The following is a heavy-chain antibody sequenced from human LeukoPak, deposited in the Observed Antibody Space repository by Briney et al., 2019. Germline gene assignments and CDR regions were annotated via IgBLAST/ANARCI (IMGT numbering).Heavy chain of an antibody. CDR2: IYSNNST. D-gene: IGHD6-6*01. Sequence: PGGSLRLSCAASGFTVSSNYMTWVRQAPGKGLEWVSVIYSNNSTFYADSVKGRFTISRDNSKNTLYLQMNSLRAEDTAVYYCAKASSSSSGGYYFDYWGQGTLVTVSS. J-gene: IGHJ4*02. V-gene: IGHV3-53*01. CDR3: AKASSSSSGGYYFDY. CDR1: GFTVSSNY.